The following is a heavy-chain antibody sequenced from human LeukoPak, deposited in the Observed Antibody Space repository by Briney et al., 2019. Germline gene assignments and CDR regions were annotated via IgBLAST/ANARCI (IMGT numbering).Heavy chain of an antibody. J-gene: IGHJ5*02. CDR3: ARRRDSSSWYSAFDP. V-gene: IGHV1-8*01. CDR1: GFTFTSYD. D-gene: IGHD6-13*01. Sequence: ASVKVSCKASGFTFTSYDINWVRQAPGQELEWMGWMNPNSGNTGSVQKFQGRVTMTRDTSISTAYMELSGLRSEDTAVYYCARRRDSSSWYSAFDPWGQGTLVTVSS. CDR2: MNPNSGNT.